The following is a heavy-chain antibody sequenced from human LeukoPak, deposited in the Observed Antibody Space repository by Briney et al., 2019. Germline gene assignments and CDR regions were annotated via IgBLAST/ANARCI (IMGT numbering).Heavy chain of an antibody. CDR1: GYTFTSYY. V-gene: IGHV1-46*01. J-gene: IGHJ5*02. CDR3: ARLMTTVNGRLNWFDP. CDR2: INPSGGST. D-gene: IGHD4-11*01. Sequence: ASVKVSCEASGYTFTSYYMHWVRQAPGQGLEWMGIINPSGGSTSYAQKFQGRVTMTRDTSTSTAYMELSSLRSEDTAVYYCARLMTTVNGRLNWFDPWGQGTLVTVSS.